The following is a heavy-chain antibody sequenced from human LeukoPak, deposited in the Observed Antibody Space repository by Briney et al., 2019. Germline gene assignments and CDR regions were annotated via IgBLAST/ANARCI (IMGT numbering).Heavy chain of an antibody. CDR3: ARISMTVATS. V-gene: IGHV4-30-4*01. D-gene: IGHD3-22*01. J-gene: IGHJ5*02. Sequence: SETLSLTCTVSGGSIXXXDYYWSWIRQPXXXXXXXXXXXXXSXXXXXXXXXXXXVXXXVDTAKNQFSLXXNSVTAADTAVYHCARISMTVATSWGQGTLVTVSS. CDR1: GGSIXXXDYY. CDR2: XXXSXXX.